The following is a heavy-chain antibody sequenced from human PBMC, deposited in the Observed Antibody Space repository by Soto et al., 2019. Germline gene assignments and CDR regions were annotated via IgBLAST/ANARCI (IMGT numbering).Heavy chain of an antibody. J-gene: IGHJ5*02. CDR1: GDSVSSNDAV. CDR2: TYYRSIWQT. Sequence: QVQLQQSGPGLVKPSQTLSLTCAISGDSVSSNDAVWNWIRQSPSRGLARLGRTYYRSIWQTEYAVSVKGRMTINPDASKNPFSLQLKSVTPEDTAMYYCARLVGNSWLDHWGQGTLVTVSA. D-gene: IGHD6-6*01. V-gene: IGHV6-1*01. CDR3: ARLVGNSWLDH.